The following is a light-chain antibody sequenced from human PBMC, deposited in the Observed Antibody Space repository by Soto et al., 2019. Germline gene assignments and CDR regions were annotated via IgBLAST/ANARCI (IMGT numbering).Light chain of an antibody. J-gene: IGKJ4*01. V-gene: IGKV3-11*01. CDR1: QSVTTY. Sequence: EIVMTQSPANLSLSPGERATLSCRASQSVTTYLVWYQQKPGQAPRLLIYDATNRATGIPARFTAAGSGTDFTLPISSLEPEDSAVYFCQQRTTWPLTFGGGTKVEIK. CDR2: DAT. CDR3: QQRTTWPLT.